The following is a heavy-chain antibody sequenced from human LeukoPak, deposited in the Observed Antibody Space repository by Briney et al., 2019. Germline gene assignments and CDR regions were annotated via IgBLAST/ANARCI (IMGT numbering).Heavy chain of an antibody. CDR1: GYIFTHYS. J-gene: IGHJ4*02. CDR2: INAGNGNT. Sequence: GASVKVSCKASGYIFTHYSIHWVRRAPGQGLEWMGWINAGNGNTKYSQKFQGRVTITRDTSASTVYMELTSLGSEDTAVYYCARKMYYYDSSGLAQFDYWGQGTLVTVSS. D-gene: IGHD3-22*01. V-gene: IGHV1-3*01. CDR3: ARKMYYYDSSGLAQFDY.